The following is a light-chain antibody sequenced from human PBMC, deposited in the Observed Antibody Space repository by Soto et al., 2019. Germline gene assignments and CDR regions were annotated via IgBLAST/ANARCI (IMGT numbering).Light chain of an antibody. V-gene: IGLV2-14*01. J-gene: IGLJ1*01. CDR2: EVS. Sequence: QSVLTQPASVSGSPGQSVTMSCTGTSSDGGAYKYVSWYQQHPGKAPKLMIYEVSNRPSGVSNRFSGSKSGNTASLTISGLQADDEADYYCNSYAGDIIRFVFGTGTKV. CDR1: SSDGGAYKY. CDR3: NSYAGDIIRFV.